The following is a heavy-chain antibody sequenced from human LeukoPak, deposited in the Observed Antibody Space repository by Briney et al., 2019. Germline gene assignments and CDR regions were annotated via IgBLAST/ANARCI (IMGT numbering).Heavy chain of an antibody. D-gene: IGHD3-10*01. CDR3: AKDIELSLYYCMYV. CDR2: ISWNSGSI. J-gene: IGHJ6*04. CDR1: GFTFDDYA. V-gene: IGHV3-9*01. Sequence: PGGSLRLSCAASGFTFDDYAMHWVRQAPGKGLEWVSGISWNSGSIGYADSVKGRFTISRDNAKNSLYLQMNSLRAEDTALYYCAKDIELSLYYCMYVWGKGTTVTVPS.